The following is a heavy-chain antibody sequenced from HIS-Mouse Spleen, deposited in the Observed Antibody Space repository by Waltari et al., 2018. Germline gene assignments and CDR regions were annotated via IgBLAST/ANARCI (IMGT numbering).Heavy chain of an antibody. CDR2: INHSGST. CDR3: ARGKGSSSWYYFDY. V-gene: IGHV4-34*01. J-gene: IGHJ4*02. Sequence: QVQLQQWGAGLLKPSETLSLTCAVYGGSFSGYYWSWIRQPPGKGLEWLGEINHSGSTNYNPSLKSRVTISVDTSKNQFSLKLSSVTAADTAVYYCARGKGSSSWYYFDYWGQGTLVTVSS. D-gene: IGHD6-13*01. CDR1: GGSFSGYY.